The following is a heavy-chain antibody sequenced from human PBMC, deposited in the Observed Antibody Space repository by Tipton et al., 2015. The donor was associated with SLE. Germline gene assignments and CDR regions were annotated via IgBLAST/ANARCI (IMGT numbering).Heavy chain of an antibody. CDR3: AREKWDAFDI. D-gene: IGHD3-16*01. V-gene: IGHV4-59*12. CDR1: GGPISSYY. CDR2: IYYSGST. J-gene: IGHJ4*02. Sequence: TLSLTCTVSGGPISSYYRSWIRQPPGKGLEWIGYIYYSGSTNYNPSLKSRVTISVDTSKNQFSLKLSSVTAADTAVYYCAREKWDAFDIWGQGTLVTVSS.